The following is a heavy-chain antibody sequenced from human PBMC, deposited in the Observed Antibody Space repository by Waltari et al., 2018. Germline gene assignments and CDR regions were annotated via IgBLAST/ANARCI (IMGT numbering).Heavy chain of an antibody. CDR3: ARGRDGYNSGPDNFGDAFDI. D-gene: IGHD5-12*01. Sequence: QVQLVQSGAEVKKPGSSVKVSCKASGGTFSSYAISWVRQAPGQGLEWMGGIIPILGIANYAQKFQGRVTITADESTSTAYMELSSLRSEDTAVYYCARGRDGYNSGPDNFGDAFDIWGQGTMVTVSS. CDR1: GGTFSSYA. CDR2: IIPILGIA. V-gene: IGHV1-69*04. J-gene: IGHJ3*02.